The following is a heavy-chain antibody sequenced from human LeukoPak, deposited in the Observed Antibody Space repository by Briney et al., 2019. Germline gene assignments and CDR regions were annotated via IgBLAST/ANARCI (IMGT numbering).Heavy chain of an antibody. D-gene: IGHD6-6*01. CDR2: ISYDGSNK. CDR1: GFTFSSYG. CDR3: ARGRGYSSSFRSFSGDY. V-gene: IGHV3-30*03. J-gene: IGHJ4*02. Sequence: PGGSLRLSCAASGFTFSSYGMHWVRQAPGKGLEWVAVISYDGSNKYYADSVKGRFTISRDNSKNTLYLQMNSLRAEDTAVYYCARGRGYSSSFRSFSGDYWGQGTLVTVSS.